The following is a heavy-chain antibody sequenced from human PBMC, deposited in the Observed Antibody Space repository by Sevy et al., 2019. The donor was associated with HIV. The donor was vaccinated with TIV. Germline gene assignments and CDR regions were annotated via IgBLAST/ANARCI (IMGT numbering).Heavy chain of an antibody. V-gene: IGHV3-30*02. Sequence: GGSLRLSCAASGFTFSSYGMHWVRQAPGKGLEWVAFIRYDGSNKYYADSVKGRFTISRDNSKNTLYLQMNSLRAEDTAVYYCAKELGYCSSTSCSKYGNYFDYWGQGTLVTVSS. CDR3: AKELGYCSSTSCSKYGNYFDY. D-gene: IGHD2-2*01. J-gene: IGHJ4*02. CDR1: GFTFSSYG. CDR2: IRYDGSNK.